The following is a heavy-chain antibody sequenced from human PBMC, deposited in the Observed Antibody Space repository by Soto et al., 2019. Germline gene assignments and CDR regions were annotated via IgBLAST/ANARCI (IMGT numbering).Heavy chain of an antibody. CDR2: IGASGGST. J-gene: IGHJ4*02. CDR1: GYTFTSYY. Sequence: ASVKVSCKASGYTFTSYYSHWVRQAPGQVLERMRIIGASGGSTSYAQKFQGRVTMNRDTSTSTVSTDLGSLGSEDKAVYYCARSSFYYDSGAAFDFWGQATVVTVS. CDR3: ARSSFYYDSGAAFDF. V-gene: IGHV1-46*01. D-gene: IGHD3-22*01.